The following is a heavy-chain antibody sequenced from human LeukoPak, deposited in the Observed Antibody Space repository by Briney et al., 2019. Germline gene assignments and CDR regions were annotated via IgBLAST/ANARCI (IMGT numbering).Heavy chain of an antibody. V-gene: IGHV3-23*01. D-gene: IGHD5-12*01. CDR3: AKSGYNGHDRPH. J-gene: IGHJ4*02. CDR1: GFTFSSNA. Sequence: GGSLRLSCSVSGFTFSSNAMSWLRQAPGKGLEWVSVISDSGRSSNYAASVRGRFTISRDNSKNTLYLQMNSLTADDTAVYYCAKSGYNGHDRPHWGLGTLVTVSS. CDR2: ISDSGRSS.